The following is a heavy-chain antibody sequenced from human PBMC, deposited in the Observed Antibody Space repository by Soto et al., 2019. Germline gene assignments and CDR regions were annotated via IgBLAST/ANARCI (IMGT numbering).Heavy chain of an antibody. CDR2: ISYDGSNK. Sequence: PGGSLRLSCAASGFTFSSYGMHWVRQAPGEGLEWVAVISYDGSNKYYADSVKGRFTISRDNSKNTLYLQMNSLRAEDTAVYYCAKDYGYLRSGYYYGMDVWGQGTTVTVSS. D-gene: IGHD5-18*01. J-gene: IGHJ6*02. V-gene: IGHV3-30*18. CDR3: AKDYGYLRSGYYYGMDV. CDR1: GFTFSSYG.